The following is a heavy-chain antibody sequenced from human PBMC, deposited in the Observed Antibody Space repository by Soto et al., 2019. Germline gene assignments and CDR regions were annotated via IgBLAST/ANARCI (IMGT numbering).Heavy chain of an antibody. CDR2: IKSKTDGGTT. CDR3: TTGYRTVVVIKARYYYYGMDV. J-gene: IGHJ6*02. CDR1: GFTFSNAW. V-gene: IGHV3-15*07. D-gene: IGHD3-22*01. Sequence: GGSLRLSCAASGFTFSNAWMNWVRQAPGKGLEWVGRIKSKTDGGTTDYAAPVKGRFTISRDDSKNTLYLQMNSLKTEDTAVYYCTTGYRTVVVIKARYYYYGMDVWGQGTTVTVSS.